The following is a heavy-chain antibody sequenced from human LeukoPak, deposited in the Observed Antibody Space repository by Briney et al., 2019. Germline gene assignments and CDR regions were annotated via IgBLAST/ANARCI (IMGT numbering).Heavy chain of an antibody. J-gene: IGHJ4*02. CDR1: GFTFSIYG. CDR2: ITPSGHT. D-gene: IGHD4/OR15-4a*01. V-gene: IGHV3-23*01. CDR3: GQDWAWGAFGH. Sequence: GGSLRLSCAASGFTFSIYGMNWVRQAPGKGLEWVSGITPSGHTYYAASVQGRFTIHRDNSMNTLYLQMNRLGAEDTAIYYCGQDWAWGAFGHWGQGTLVTVSS.